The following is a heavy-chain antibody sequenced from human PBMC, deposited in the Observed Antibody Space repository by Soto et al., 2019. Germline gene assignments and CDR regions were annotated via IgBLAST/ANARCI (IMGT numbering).Heavy chain of an antibody. CDR3: AKDAQAVARSEIDY. CDR1: GFPFSSYA. J-gene: IGHJ4*02. Sequence: GGSLRLSCAASGFPFSSYAMSWVRQPPGKGLEWVSAISGGGGSTYYADSVKGRFTISRDNSKNTLYLQMNSLRAEDTAVYYCAKDAQAVARSEIDYWGQGSLVPVYS. D-gene: IGHD6-19*01. CDR2: ISGGGGST. V-gene: IGHV3-23*01.